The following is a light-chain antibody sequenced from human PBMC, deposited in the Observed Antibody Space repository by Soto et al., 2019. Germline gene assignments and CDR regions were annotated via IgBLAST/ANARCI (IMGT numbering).Light chain of an antibody. CDR3: TSYTTSSTYV. CDR2: DVN. J-gene: IGLJ1*01. CDR1: SSDVGFYNY. V-gene: IGLV2-14*03. Sequence: QSALTQPASVSGSPGQSIAISCTGTSSDVGFYNYVSWYQQHPGKAPKLMVYDVNNRPSGVFNRFSGSKSGNTASLTISGLQAEDEADYYCTSYTTSSTYVFGTGTKVTVL.